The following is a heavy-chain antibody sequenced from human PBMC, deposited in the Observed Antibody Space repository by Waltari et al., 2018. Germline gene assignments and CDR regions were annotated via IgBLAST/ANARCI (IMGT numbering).Heavy chain of an antibody. CDR2: IIPIFGTA. V-gene: IGHV1-69*13. CDR1: GGPFSSYA. J-gene: IGHJ4*02. Sequence: QVQLVQSGAEVKKPGSSVKVSCKASGGPFSSYAISWVRKAPGQGLEWMGGIIPIFGTANYAQKFQGRVTITADESTSTAYMELSSLRSEDTAVYYCASPSRRDGYNSPFDYWGQGTLVTVSS. D-gene: IGHD5-12*01. CDR3: ASPSRRDGYNSPFDY.